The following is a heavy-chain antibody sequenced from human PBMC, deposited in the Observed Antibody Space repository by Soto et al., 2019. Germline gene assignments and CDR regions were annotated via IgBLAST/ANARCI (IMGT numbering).Heavy chain of an antibody. CDR1: GESFSGHI. D-gene: IGHD6-19*01. CDR3: ARGLITGSHYSGGWYYFDS. V-gene: IGHV4-34*01. J-gene: IGHJ4*02. CDR2: INHSGSA. Sequence: PSETLSLTCAVFGESFSGHIWTWIPQTPGKGLQWIGQINHSGSASYNPSLKSRVTISVHTSNSQFSLELSSVTAADTAVYYCARGLITGSHYSGGWYYFDSWGQGTQVTVSS.